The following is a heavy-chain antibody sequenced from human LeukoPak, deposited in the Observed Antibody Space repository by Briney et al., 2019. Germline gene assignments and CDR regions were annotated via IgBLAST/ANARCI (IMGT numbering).Heavy chain of an antibody. CDR2: IYHSGST. J-gene: IGHJ5*02. D-gene: IGHD3-10*01. Sequence: SQTLSLTCAVSGGSISSGGYSWSWIRQPPGKGLEWIGYIYHSGSTYYNPSLKSRVTISVDRSKNQFSLKLSSVTAADTAVYYCARAMVRGVTFDPWGQGTLVTVSS. CDR3: ARAMVRGVTFDP. V-gene: IGHV4-30-2*01. CDR1: GGSISSGGYS.